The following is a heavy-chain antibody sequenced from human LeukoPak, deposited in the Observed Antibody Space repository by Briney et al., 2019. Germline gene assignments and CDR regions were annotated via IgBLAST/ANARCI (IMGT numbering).Heavy chain of an antibody. Sequence: SETLSLTCAVYGGSFSGYYWSWIRQPPGKGLEWIGELNHSGSTNYNPSLKSRVTISVDTSKNQFSLKLSSVTAADTAVYYCASLYGSGHYYGMDVWGQGTTVTVSS. CDR2: LNHSGST. CDR3: ASLYGSGHYYGMDV. V-gene: IGHV4-34*01. J-gene: IGHJ6*02. CDR1: GGSFSGYY. D-gene: IGHD3-10*01.